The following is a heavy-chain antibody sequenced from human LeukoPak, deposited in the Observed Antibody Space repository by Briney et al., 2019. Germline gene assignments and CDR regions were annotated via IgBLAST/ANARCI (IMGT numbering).Heavy chain of an antibody. V-gene: IGHV3-21*01. Sequence: GGSLRLSCAASGFTFSSYSMNWVRQAPRKGLEWVSSISSSSSYIYYADSVKGRFTISRDNAKNSLYLQMNSLRAEDTAVYYCARDDITMVRGVILPYDYWGQGTLVTVSS. CDR3: ARDDITMVRGVILPYDY. D-gene: IGHD3-10*01. J-gene: IGHJ4*02. CDR1: GFTFSSYS. CDR2: ISSSSSYI.